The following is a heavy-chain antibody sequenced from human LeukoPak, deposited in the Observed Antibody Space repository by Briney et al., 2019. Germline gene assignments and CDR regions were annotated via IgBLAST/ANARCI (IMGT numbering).Heavy chain of an antibody. CDR2: ISGSGGST. CDR3: AKVRRSMVRGVISGLDY. J-gene: IGHJ4*02. Sequence: GGSLRLSCVASGFNFDDHTMHWVRQAPGKGLEWVSAISGSGGSTYYADSVKGRFTISRDNSKNTLYLQMNSLRAEDTAVYYCAKVRRSMVRGVISGLDYWGQGTLVTVSS. V-gene: IGHV3-23*01. CDR1: GFNFDDHT. D-gene: IGHD3-10*01.